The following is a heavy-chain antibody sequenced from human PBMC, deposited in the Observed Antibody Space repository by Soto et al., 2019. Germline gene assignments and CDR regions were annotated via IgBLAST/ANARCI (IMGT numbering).Heavy chain of an antibody. J-gene: IGHJ5*02. V-gene: IGHV3-23*01. Sequence: GGSLRLSCAASGFTFSSYAMSWVRQAPGKGLEWVSAISGSGGSTYYADSVKGRFTISGDNSKNTLYLQMNSLRAEDTAVYYCAKVFENTILGVVLPNWFDPWGQGTLVTVYS. CDR3: AKVFENTILGVVLPNWFDP. CDR2: ISGSGGST. D-gene: IGHD3-3*01. CDR1: GFTFSSYA.